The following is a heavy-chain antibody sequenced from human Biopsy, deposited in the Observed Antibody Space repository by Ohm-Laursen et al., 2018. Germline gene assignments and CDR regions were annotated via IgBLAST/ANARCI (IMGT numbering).Heavy chain of an antibody. CDR2: INHSGRT. CDR3: VRGVDYYDPYHYYALDV. D-gene: IGHD3-22*01. V-gene: IGHV4-34*01. J-gene: IGHJ6*02. CDR1: GGSFSSYY. Sequence: SQTLSLTCGVSGGSFSSYYWSWIRQTPGKGLEWIGEINHSGRTNYNPSLKSRVTISVDTSKNQFSLKVRSVTAADTAVYYCVRGVDYYDPYHYYALDVWGQGTTVTVSS.